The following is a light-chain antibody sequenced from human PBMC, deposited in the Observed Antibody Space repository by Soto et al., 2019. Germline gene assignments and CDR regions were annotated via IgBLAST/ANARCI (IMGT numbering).Light chain of an antibody. CDR2: GDS. Sequence: QPVLTQPPSMSGAPGQRVTISCTGSRSNIGAGYDVHWYQQLPGTAPKLLIYGDSNRPSGVPDRFSGSKSGTSASLAITGLQAEDEADYYCQSYDSSLSVVFGGGTKLTVL. CDR3: QSYDSSLSVV. J-gene: IGLJ2*01. V-gene: IGLV1-40*01. CDR1: RSNIGAGYD.